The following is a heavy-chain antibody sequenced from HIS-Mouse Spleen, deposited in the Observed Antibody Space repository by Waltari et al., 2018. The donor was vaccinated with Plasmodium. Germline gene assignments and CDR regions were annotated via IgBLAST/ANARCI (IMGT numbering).Heavy chain of an antibody. CDR1: GYTFTGYY. CDR3: ARVLGYKAAAGTFVEYFQH. V-gene: IGHV1-2*02. CDR2: INPNSGGK. J-gene: IGHJ1*01. D-gene: IGHD6-13*01. Sequence: QVQLVQSGAEVKKPGASVKVSCKASGYTFTGYYMHWVRQAPGQGLEWMGMINPNSGGKNYAQKLQGRCTMTRETSISTAYMELSRLRSDDTAVYYCARVLGYKAAAGTFVEYFQHWGQGTLVTVSS.